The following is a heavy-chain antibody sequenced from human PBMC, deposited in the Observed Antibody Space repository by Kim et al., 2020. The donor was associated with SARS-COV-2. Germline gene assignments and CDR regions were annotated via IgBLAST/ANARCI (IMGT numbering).Heavy chain of an antibody. J-gene: IGHJ4*02. V-gene: IGHV3-23*01. CDR3: AKDLAAGGYGSGSYGPFDY. CDR2: ISGSGGST. Sequence: GGSLRLSCAASGFTFSSYAMSWVRQAPGKGLEWVSAISGSGGSTYYADSVKGRFTISRDNSKNTLYLQMNSLRAEDTAVYYCAKDLAAGGYGSGSYGPFDYWGQGTLVTVSS. CDR1: GFTFSSYA. D-gene: IGHD3-10*01.